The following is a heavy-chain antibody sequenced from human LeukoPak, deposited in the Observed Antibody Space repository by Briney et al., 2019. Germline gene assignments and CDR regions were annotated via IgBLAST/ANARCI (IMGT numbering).Heavy chain of an antibody. CDR3: ARVGDMITFGGVIGPFDY. J-gene: IGHJ4*02. CDR1: GFTFDDYG. CDR2: INWNGGST. Sequence: GGSLRLSCAASGFTFDDYGMSWVRQAPGKGLEWVSGINWNGGSTGYADSVKGRFTISRDNAKNSLYLQMNSLRAEDTALYYCARVGDMITFGGVIGPFDYWGQGTLVTVSS. V-gene: IGHV3-20*04. D-gene: IGHD3-16*02.